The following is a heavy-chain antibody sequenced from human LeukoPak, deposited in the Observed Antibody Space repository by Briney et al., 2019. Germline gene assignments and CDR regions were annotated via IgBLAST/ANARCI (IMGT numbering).Heavy chain of an antibody. D-gene: IGHD4-23*01. J-gene: IGHJ4*02. V-gene: IGHV3-23*01. CDR2: ITGTGGST. CDR3: AKLGNSNPLRLPFDY. Sequence: GGSLRLSCAASGSTFSSYAMSWVRQAPGKGLESVSTITGTGGSTYYADSVRGRFTISRDNSKNTLYLQMNSLRAEDTAVYYCAKLGNSNPLRLPFDYWGQGTLVTVSS. CDR1: GSTFSSYA.